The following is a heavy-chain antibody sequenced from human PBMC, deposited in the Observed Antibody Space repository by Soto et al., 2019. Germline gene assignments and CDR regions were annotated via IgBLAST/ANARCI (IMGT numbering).Heavy chain of an antibody. Sequence: QVQLVESGGGVVQPGRSLRLSCAASGFNFRSYGMHWVRQAPGKGLEWVAVMWYDGSDKYYADSVKGRFTISRDNSKNTLYRQMNSLRAEDTAVYYCAREELVWLGEGWFDPWGQGTLVTVSS. CDR2: MWYDGSDK. D-gene: IGHD3-10*01. V-gene: IGHV3-33*01. J-gene: IGHJ5*02. CDR1: GFNFRSYG. CDR3: AREELVWLGEGWFDP.